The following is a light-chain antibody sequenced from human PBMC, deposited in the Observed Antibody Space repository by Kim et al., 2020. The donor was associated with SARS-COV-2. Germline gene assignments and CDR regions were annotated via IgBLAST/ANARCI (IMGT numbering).Light chain of an antibody. CDR2: AAS. Sequence: ASTGDRVTITCRASQGISCYLAWYQQKPGKAPKLLIYAASTLQSGVPSRFSGSGSGTDFTLTISCLQSEDFATYYCQQYYSYPWTFGQGTKVDIK. J-gene: IGKJ1*01. CDR3: QQYYSYPWT. CDR1: QGISCY. V-gene: IGKV1-8*01.